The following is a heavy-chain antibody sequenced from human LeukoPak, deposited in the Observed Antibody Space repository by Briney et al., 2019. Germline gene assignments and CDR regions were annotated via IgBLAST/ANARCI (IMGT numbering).Heavy chain of an antibody. V-gene: IGHV4-39*01. D-gene: IGHD2-2*01. CDR2: IYYSGST. CDR1: GGFISSSSYY. Sequence: PSETLSLTCTVSGGFISSSSYYWGWIRQPPGKGLEWIGIIYYSGSTYYNPSLKSRLTISVDTSKNQFSLKLSSVTATDTAVYYCARRGYCSSTSCYEYWFDPWGQGTLVTVSS. CDR3: ARRGYCSSTSCYEYWFDP. J-gene: IGHJ5*02.